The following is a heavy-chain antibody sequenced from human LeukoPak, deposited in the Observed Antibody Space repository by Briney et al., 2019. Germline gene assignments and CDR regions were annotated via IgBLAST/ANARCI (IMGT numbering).Heavy chain of an antibody. V-gene: IGHV4-39*01. CDR1: GGYISSSSYY. J-gene: IGHJ4*02. CDR3: ARHPPLWFDY. Sequence: SETLSLTCTVSGGYISSSSYYWGWIRQPPGKGLEWIGSIYYSGSTYYNPSLKSRVTISVDTSKNQFSLKLSSVTAADTAVYYCARHPPLWFDYWGQGTLVTVSS. CDR2: IYYSGST. D-gene: IGHD3-10*01.